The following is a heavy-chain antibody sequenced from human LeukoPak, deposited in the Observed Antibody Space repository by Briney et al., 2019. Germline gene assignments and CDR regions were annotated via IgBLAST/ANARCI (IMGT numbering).Heavy chain of an antibody. CDR3: ARVSILTGYYKGDY. CDR1: GYTFTGYY. V-gene: IGHV1-2*06. CDR2: INPNSGGT. Sequence: GASVKVSCKASGYTFTGYYMHWVRQAPGQGLEWMGRINPNSGGTNYAQKFQGRVTMTRDTSISTAYMELSRLRSDDTAVYYCARVSILTGYYKGDYWRQGTLVTVSS. D-gene: IGHD3-9*01. J-gene: IGHJ4*02.